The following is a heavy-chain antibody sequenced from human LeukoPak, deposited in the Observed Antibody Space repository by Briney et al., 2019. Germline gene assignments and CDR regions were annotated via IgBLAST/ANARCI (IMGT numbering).Heavy chain of an antibody. Sequence: SETLSLTCTVSGGSISSYYWSWIRQPPGKGLEWIGEVYHSGSTNYYPSLKSRVTISVDTSKNQFSLKLSSVTAADTAVYYCARVVLVSFSHFWIRDYYYMDVWGKGTTVTVSS. CDR2: VYHSGST. D-gene: IGHD2/OR15-2a*01. J-gene: IGHJ6*03. CDR3: ARVVLVSFSHFWIRDYYYMDV. CDR1: GGSISSYY. V-gene: IGHV4-59*12.